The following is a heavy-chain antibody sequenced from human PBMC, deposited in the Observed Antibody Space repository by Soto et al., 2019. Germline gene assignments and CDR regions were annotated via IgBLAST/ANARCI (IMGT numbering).Heavy chain of an antibody. V-gene: IGHV3-64D*09. CDR2: ISSNGGST. CDR3: VKTYSSSDYYYYYYMDV. Sequence: GGSLRLSCSASGFTFSSYAMHWVRQAPGKGLEYVSAISSNGGSTYYADSVKGRFTISRDNSKNTLYLQMSSLRADDTAVYYCVKTYSSSDYYYYYYMDVWGKGTTVTVSS. J-gene: IGHJ6*03. CDR1: GFTFSSYA. D-gene: IGHD6-6*01.